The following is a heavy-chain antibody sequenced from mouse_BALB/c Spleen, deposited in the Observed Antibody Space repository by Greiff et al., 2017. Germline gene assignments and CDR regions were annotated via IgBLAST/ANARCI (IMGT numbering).Heavy chain of an antibody. D-gene: IGHD1-1*01. V-gene: IGHV2-9*02. CDR2: IWAGGST. CDR3: ASLYYYGSSPYYYAMDY. CDR1: GFSLTGYG. Sequence: QVQLQQSGPGLVAPSQSLSITCTVSGFSLTGYGVNWVRQPPGKGLEWLGVIWAGGSTNYNSALMSRLSISKDNSKSQVFLKMNSLQTDDTAMYYCASLYYYGSSPYYYAMDYWGQGTSVTVSS. J-gene: IGHJ4*01.